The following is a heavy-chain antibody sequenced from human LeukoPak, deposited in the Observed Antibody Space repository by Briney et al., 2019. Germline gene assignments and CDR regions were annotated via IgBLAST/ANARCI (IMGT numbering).Heavy chain of an antibody. Sequence: SETLSLTCAVYGGSFSGYYWSWIRQPPGKGLEWIGEINHSGSTNYNPSLKSRVTISVDTSKNQFSLKLSSVTAADTAVYYCARPTGYSSGWYIVGAFDIWGQGTMVTVSS. J-gene: IGHJ3*02. CDR3: ARPTGYSSGWYIVGAFDI. V-gene: IGHV4-34*01. CDR2: INHSGST. CDR1: GGSFSGYY. D-gene: IGHD6-19*01.